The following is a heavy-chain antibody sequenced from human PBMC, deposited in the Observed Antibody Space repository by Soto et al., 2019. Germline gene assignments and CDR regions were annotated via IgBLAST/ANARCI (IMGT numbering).Heavy chain of an antibody. Sequence: VQLVESGGGLVKPGGSLRLSCAASGFTFSSYSMNWVRQAPGKGLEWVSSISSSSSYIYYADSVKGRFTISRDNAKNSLYLQMNSLRAEDTAVYYCARDLLGYYDSSVYYFDYWGQGTLVTVSS. CDR2: ISSSSSYI. CDR3: ARDLLGYYDSSVYYFDY. V-gene: IGHV3-21*01. CDR1: GFTFSSYS. D-gene: IGHD3-22*01. J-gene: IGHJ4*02.